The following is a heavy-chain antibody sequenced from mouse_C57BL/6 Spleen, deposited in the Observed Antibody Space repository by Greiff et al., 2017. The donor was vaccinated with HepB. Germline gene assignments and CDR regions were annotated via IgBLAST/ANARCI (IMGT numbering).Heavy chain of an antibody. J-gene: IGHJ3*01. CDR1: GYTFTSYW. Sequence: QVQLKQPGAELVMPGASVKLSCKASGYTFTSYWMHWVKQRPGQGLEWIGEIDPSDSYTNYNQKFKGKSTLTVDKSSSTAYMQLSSLTSEDSAVYYCARNYGSSRWFAYWGQGTLVTVSA. D-gene: IGHD1-1*01. CDR3: ARNYGSSRWFAY. CDR2: IDPSDSYT. V-gene: IGHV1-69*01.